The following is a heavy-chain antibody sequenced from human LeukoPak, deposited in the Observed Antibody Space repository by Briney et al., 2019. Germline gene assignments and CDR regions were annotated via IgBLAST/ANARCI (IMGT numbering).Heavy chain of an antibody. Sequence: GGSLRLSCAASGFTFSSYWMLWVRQAPGKGLVWVSRINSDGSSTSYADSVKGRFTISRDNAKNTLYLQMNSLRADDPAVYYCAREGLCSSDWDYWGQGTLVSVSS. J-gene: IGHJ4*02. CDR1: GFTFSSYW. D-gene: IGHD6-19*01. CDR2: INSDGSST. CDR3: AREGLCSSDWDY. V-gene: IGHV3-74*01.